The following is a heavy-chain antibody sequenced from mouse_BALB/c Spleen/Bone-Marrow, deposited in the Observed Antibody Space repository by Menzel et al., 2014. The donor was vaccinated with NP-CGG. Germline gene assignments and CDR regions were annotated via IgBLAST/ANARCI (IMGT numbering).Heavy chain of an antibody. J-gene: IGHJ3*01. CDR1: GFTFSDHY. CDR2: ITNGGGST. Sequence: DVKLVESGGGLVQPGGSLKLSCATSGFTFSDHYMYWVRQTPDKRLEWVAYITNGGGSTYYLDTVKGRFTISRDNAKDTLYLQMRRLKSEDTAMYYCARHHGSEGFAYWGQGTLVTVSA. D-gene: IGHD1-1*01. CDR3: ARHHGSEGFAY. V-gene: IGHV5-12*02.